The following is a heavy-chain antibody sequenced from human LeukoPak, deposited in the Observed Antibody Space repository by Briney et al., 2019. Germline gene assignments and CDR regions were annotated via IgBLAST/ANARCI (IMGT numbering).Heavy chain of an antibody. V-gene: IGHV1-69*13. CDR3: ARKGGGYSYGRDAFDI. D-gene: IGHD5-18*01. J-gene: IGHJ3*02. Sequence: SSVTVSFKASGGTFISYAISWLRQAPGQGLAWMGGIFPIFGTANYAQKFQGRVTTTADESTSTAYMELSSLRPEDTAVYYCARKGGGYSYGRDAFDIWGQGTMVTVSS. CDR2: IFPIFGTA. CDR1: GGTFISYA.